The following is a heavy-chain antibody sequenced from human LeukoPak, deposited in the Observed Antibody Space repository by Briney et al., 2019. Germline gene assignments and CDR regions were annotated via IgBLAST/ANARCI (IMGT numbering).Heavy chain of an antibody. CDR1: GGSISSYY. CDR2: ISYSGNT. V-gene: IGHV4-59*12. D-gene: IGHD3-3*01. Sequence: PSETLSLTCTVSGGSISSYYWSWIRQPPGKGLEWIAYISYSGNTYYNPSLKSRVTISVDTSKNQFSLKLSSVTAADTAVYYCARGERYDFHFDYWGQGTLVTVSS. CDR3: ARGERYDFHFDY. J-gene: IGHJ4*02.